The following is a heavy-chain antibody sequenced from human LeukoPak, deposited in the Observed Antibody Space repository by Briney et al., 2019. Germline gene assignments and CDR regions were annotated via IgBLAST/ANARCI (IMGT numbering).Heavy chain of an antibody. V-gene: IGHV1-69*06. CDR3: ARGPPHGVTMVRGVIPHWFDP. J-gene: IGHJ5*02. D-gene: IGHD3-10*01. CDR2: VIPIFGTA. CDR1: GYTFTSYA. Sequence: SVKVSCKASGYTFTSYAMHWVRQAPGQRLEWMGGVIPIFGTANYAQKFQGRVTITADKSTGTAYMELSSLRSEDTAVYYCARGPPHGVTMVRGVIPHWFDPWGQGTLVTVSS.